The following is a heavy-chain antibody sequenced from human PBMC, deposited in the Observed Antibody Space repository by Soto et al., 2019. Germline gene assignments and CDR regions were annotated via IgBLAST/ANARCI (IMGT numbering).Heavy chain of an antibody. CDR2: IYYSGST. V-gene: IGHV4-31*03. CDR3: ARVQDYSRFYFDS. Sequence: TLSLTFTVSGCSISSGGYYWSWIRQHPGKGLEWIGYIYYSGSTYYNPSLKSRVTISVDTSKNQFSLKLSSVTAADTAVYYCARVQDYSRFYFDSWGQGTLVTVSS. J-gene: IGHJ4*02. D-gene: IGHD4-4*01. CDR1: GCSISSGGYY.